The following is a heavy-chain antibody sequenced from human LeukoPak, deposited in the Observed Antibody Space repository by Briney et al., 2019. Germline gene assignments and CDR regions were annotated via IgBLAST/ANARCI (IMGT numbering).Heavy chain of an antibody. D-gene: IGHD1-26*01. CDR1: GFTFSNYG. J-gene: IGHJ5*01. Sequence: GGTLRLSCAASGFTFSNYGMTWVRQAPGKGLEWVSGISGSGGSTYYADSVKGRFTISRDNSKNTLYLQMNSLRAEDTAVYYCARLSGSYWGWFDPWGQGTQVTVSS. CDR2: ISGSGGST. V-gene: IGHV3-23*01. CDR3: ARLSGSYWGWFDP.